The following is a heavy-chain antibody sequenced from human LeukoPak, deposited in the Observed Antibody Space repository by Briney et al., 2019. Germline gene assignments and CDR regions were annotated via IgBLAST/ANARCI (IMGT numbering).Heavy chain of an antibody. V-gene: IGHV6-1*01. CDR1: GDSVSSNSVT. D-gene: IGHD5-12*01. J-gene: IGHJ5*02. CDR2: TYYRYKWYN. Sequence: QTLSLTCAISGDSVSSNSVTWNWLRQSPSRGLEWLGRTYYRYKWYNDYAVYVRGRITVNPDKSKNQFSMHLNPVTAEDTAVYYCARSTSLRKDNWFNPWGQGTLVTVSS. CDR3: ARSTSLRKDNWFNP.